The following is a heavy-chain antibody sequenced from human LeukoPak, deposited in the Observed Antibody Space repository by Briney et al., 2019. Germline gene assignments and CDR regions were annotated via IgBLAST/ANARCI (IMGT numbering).Heavy chain of an antibody. D-gene: IGHD2-21*01. CDR2: IWSDGSNK. V-gene: IGHV3-30*02. J-gene: IGHJ4*02. Sequence: GGSLRLSCVASGFTFSSYGMHWVRQAPGKGLEWVAFIWSDGSNKYYVDSVKGRFTISRDNSKYTLYLQMNSLRAEDAAVYFCAKAPVTSCRGAYCYPFDSWGQGTLVTVSS. CDR3: AKAPVTSCRGAYCYPFDS. CDR1: GFTFSSYG.